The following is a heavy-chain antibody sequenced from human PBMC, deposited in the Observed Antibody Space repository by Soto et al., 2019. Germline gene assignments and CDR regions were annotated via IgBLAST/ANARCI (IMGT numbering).Heavy chain of an antibody. D-gene: IGHD2-2*01. CDR2: ISSNGGST. CDR3: VKDGKSTPAYFDY. J-gene: IGHJ4*02. CDR1: GFTFSSYA. Sequence: GGSLRLSCSASGFTFSSYAMHWVRQAPGKGLEYVSAISSNGGSTYYADSVKGRFTISRDNSKNTLYLQMSSLRAEDTAVYYCVKDGKSTPAYFDYWGQGTLVTVSS. V-gene: IGHV3-64D*08.